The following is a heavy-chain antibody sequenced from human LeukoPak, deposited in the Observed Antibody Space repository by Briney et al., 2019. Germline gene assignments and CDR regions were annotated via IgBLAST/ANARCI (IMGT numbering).Heavy chain of an antibody. V-gene: IGHV3-23*01. Sequence: PGGSLRLPCAASGFTFSSYAMSWVRQAPGKGLEWVSAISGSGGSTYYADSVKGRFTISRDNSKNTLYLQMNSLRAEDTAVYYCAKDRRIAVAGTRSWYFDLWGRGTLVTVSS. CDR3: AKDRRIAVAGTRSWYFDL. D-gene: IGHD6-19*01. CDR2: ISGSGGST. CDR1: GFTFSSYA. J-gene: IGHJ2*01.